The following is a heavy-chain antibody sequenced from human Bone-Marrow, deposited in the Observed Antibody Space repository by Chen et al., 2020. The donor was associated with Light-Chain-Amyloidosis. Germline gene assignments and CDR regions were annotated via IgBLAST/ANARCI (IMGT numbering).Heavy chain of an antibody. V-gene: IGHV3-21*01. CDR1: GFTFSSST. CDR3: AKSRLNWKGKSGTYDY. Sequence: EVQLVESGGGLVKPGGSLRLSCAASGFTFSSSTMNWVRQAPGKGLEWVSGITGSSTYIYYADSVKGRFTISRDNAKNSLYLQTNSLRAEDTAIYYCAKSRLNWKGKSGTYDYWGQGTLVTVSS. D-gene: IGHD1-1*01. CDR2: ITGSSTYI. J-gene: IGHJ4*02.